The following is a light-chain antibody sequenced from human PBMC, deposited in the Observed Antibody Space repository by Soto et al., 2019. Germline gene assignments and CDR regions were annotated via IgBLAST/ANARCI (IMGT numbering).Light chain of an antibody. CDR2: GAS. CDR1: QSISNN. Sequence: EIGMTQSPATLSVSPGERVTLSCRASQSISNNLAWYQQKPGQAPRLLIYGASTRATGIPARFSGSGSGTEFTLTISSLQSEDFAIYYCQQYNNWPGWAFGQGTKVEIK. J-gene: IGKJ1*01. CDR3: QQYNNWPGWA. V-gene: IGKV3-15*01.